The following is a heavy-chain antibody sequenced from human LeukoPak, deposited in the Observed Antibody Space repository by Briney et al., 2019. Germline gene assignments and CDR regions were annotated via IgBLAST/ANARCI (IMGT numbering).Heavy chain of an antibody. Sequence: SETLSLTXTVSGGSISSYYWSWIRQAAGKGLEWIGRIYTSGSTNYNPSLKSRVTISVDTSKNQFSLKLSSVTAADTAVYYCARQLWPLGFDYWGQGTLVTVSS. D-gene: IGHD5-18*01. J-gene: IGHJ4*02. CDR2: IYTSGST. CDR1: GGSISSYY. V-gene: IGHV4-4*07. CDR3: ARQLWPLGFDY.